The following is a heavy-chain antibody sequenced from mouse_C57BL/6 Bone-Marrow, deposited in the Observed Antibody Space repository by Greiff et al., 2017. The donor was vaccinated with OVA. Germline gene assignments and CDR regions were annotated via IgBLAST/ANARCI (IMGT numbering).Heavy chain of an antibody. J-gene: IGHJ1*03. CDR2: IYPGSGST. CDR3: ARPYGNYWYVDV. V-gene: IGHV1-55*01. CDR1: GYTFTSYW. D-gene: IGHD2-1*01. Sequence: VQLQQPGAELVKPGASVKMSCKASGYTFTSYWITWVKQRPGQGLEWIGDIYPGSGSTNYNEKFKSKATLTVDTSSSTAYMQLSSLTSEDSAVYYCARPYGNYWYVDVWGTGTTVTVSS.